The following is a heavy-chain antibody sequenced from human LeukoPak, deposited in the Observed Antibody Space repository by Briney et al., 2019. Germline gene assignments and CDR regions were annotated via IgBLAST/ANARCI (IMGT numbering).Heavy chain of an antibody. Sequence: SETLSLTCTVSGGSLNDNYWSWVRQPPGKRLEWIGYISYSRSTNYNPSLESRVSISMASSRAQFSLQVNSVTAADTAVYFCARHLSDRTIVAGEFDYWGQGILVSVSS. CDR1: GGSLNDNY. J-gene: IGHJ4*02. V-gene: IGHV4-59*08. CDR2: ISYSRST. D-gene: IGHD5-12*01. CDR3: ARHLSDRTIVAGEFDY.